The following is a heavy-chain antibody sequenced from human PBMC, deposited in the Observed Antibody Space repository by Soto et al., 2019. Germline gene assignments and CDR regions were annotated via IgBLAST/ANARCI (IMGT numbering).Heavy chain of an antibody. Sequence: PSETLSLTCTVSGGSMSSYYWTWLRQSPGRGLEWIGYIPYSGSTYYNPSLKSRVTISADTSKNHFSLRMNSMTAADTAVYYCARADPDASVGYWGQGTLVTVSS. V-gene: IGHV4-59*01. CDR1: GGSMSSYY. D-gene: IGHD2-15*01. CDR2: IPYSGST. J-gene: IGHJ4*02. CDR3: ARADPDASVGY.